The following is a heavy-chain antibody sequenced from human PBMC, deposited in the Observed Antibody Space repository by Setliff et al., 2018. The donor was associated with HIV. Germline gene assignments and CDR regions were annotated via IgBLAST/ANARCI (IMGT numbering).Heavy chain of an antibody. D-gene: IGHD3-22*01. CDR1: GGSINSSTYY. Sequence: SETLSLTCTVSGGSINSSTYYWGWIRQPPGKGLEWIGSIYYSGSTYYNPSLKSRVTISVDTSKNQFSLRLSSVTAADTAVYYCGGNGYYSIDYWGQGTLVTVSS. J-gene: IGHJ4*02. V-gene: IGHV4-39*07. CDR2: IYYSGST. CDR3: GGNGYYSIDY.